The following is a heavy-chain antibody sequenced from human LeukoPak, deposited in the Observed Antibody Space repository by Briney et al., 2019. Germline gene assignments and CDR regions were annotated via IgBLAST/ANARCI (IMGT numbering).Heavy chain of an antibody. J-gene: IGHJ5*02. CDR1: GYTFTSYA. Sequence: GASVKVSCKASGYTFTSYAMHWVRQAPGQRLEWMGWINAGNGNTKYSQEFQGRVTITRDTSASTAYMELSSLRSEDMAVYYCARAVPTDIDIVVVPAAISWFDPWGQGTLVTVSS. CDR3: ARAVPTDIDIVVVPAAISWFDP. CDR2: INAGNGNT. D-gene: IGHD2-2*01. V-gene: IGHV1-3*03.